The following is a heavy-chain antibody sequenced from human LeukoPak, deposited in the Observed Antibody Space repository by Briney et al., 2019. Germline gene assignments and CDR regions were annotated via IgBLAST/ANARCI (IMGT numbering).Heavy chain of an antibody. Sequence: GGSPRLSCAASGFTFSSYEMNWVRQAPGKGLEWVSYISSSGSTIYYADSVKGRFTISRDNAKNSLYLQMNSLRAEDTALYYCARDVNGFSSTWYEYWGQGTLVTVSS. D-gene: IGHD6-13*01. V-gene: IGHV3-48*03. J-gene: IGHJ4*02. CDR1: GFTFSSYE. CDR3: ARDVNGFSSTWYEY. CDR2: ISSSGSTI.